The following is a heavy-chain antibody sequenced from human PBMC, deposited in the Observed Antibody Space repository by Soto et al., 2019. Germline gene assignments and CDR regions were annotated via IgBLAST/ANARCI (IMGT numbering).Heavy chain of an antibody. Sequence: QRHHYGGAAGTRGGYGVSWVHQEQEKGPEWVANIKQGGTYKNYVDSVKGRFTISRDKAKNSLYLQLNSLRVEDTAVFFCASRPPSRTYLGVFDYWGQGAQVTVSS. CDR1: AGTRGGYG. V-gene: IGHV3-7*01. CDR2: IKQGGTYK. CDR3: ASRPPSRTYLGVFDY. D-gene: IGHD2-2*01. J-gene: IGHJ4*02.